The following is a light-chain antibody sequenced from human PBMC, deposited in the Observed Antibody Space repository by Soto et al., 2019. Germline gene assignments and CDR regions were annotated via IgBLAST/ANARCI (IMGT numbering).Light chain of an antibody. J-gene: IGLJ1*01. V-gene: IGLV2-14*03. CDR1: SSDIGAYIY. Sequence: QSALTQPPSASGSPGQSVTISCTGTSSDIGAYIYVSWYQQHPGKAPKLIIYEVNLRPSGVSDRFSASKSGDTASLTISGLQAGDEADYYCCSYSTSNTHNYVFGTGTKLTVL. CDR3: CSYSTSNTHNYV. CDR2: EVN.